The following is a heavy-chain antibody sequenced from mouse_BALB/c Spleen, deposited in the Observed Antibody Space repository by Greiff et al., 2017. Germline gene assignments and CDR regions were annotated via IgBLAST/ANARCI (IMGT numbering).Heavy chain of an antibody. CDR3: ARVGSTMITTGAMDY. Sequence: VKLMESGPGLVAPSQSLSITCTVSGFSLTSYGVHWVRQPPGKGLEWLGVIWAGGSTNYNSALMSRLSISKDNSKSQVFLKMNSLQTDDTAMYYCARVGSTMITTGAMDYWGQGTSVTVSS. V-gene: IGHV2-9*02. D-gene: IGHD2-4*01. CDR2: IWAGGST. CDR1: GFSLTSYG. J-gene: IGHJ4*01.